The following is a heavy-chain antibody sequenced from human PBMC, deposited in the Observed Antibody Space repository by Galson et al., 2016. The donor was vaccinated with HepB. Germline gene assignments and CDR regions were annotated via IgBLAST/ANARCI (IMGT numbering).Heavy chain of an antibody. CDR1: GFTFSTYA. V-gene: IGHV3-23*01. J-gene: IGHJ4*02. CDR2: ISHSSIST. D-gene: IGHD6-19*01. CDR3: AKDWLARGWRPYFFYY. Sequence: SLRLSCAASGFTFSTYAMSWVRQAPGKGLEWVSAISHSSISTFYADSVKGRYTISRDNAKNTLYLHMNRMRAEDTAVYFCAKDWLARGWRPYFFYYWGQGTPVTVS.